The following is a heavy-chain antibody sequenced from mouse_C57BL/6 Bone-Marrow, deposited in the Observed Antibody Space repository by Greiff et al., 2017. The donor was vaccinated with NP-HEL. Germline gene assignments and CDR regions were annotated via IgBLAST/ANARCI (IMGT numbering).Heavy chain of an antibody. J-gene: IGHJ2*01. Sequence: VQLQQSGAELVRPGTSVKMSCKASGYTFTNYWIGWAKQRPGHGLEWIGDIYPGGGYSNYNEKFKGKATLTAVKSSSTAYMQFSSLTSEDSAIYYCAREGLLWPFDYWGQGTTLTVSS. CDR2: IYPGGGYS. CDR1: GYTFTNYW. V-gene: IGHV1-63*01. CDR3: AREGLLWPFDY. D-gene: IGHD2-1*01.